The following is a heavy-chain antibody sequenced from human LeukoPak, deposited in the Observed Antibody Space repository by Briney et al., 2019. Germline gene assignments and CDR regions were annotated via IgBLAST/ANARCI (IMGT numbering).Heavy chain of an antibody. CDR2: IYASGSA. D-gene: IGHD1-26*01. CDR3: ARVSVAATNSFDY. Sequence: SQTLSLTCTVSGGSIISGSYYWSWIRQPAGKGLEWIGRIYASGSANCNPSLKSRVTMSVDTSKNQFSLKLSSVTAADTAVYYCARVSVAATNSFDYWGEGTLVTVSS. CDR1: GGSIISGSYY. V-gene: IGHV4-61*02. J-gene: IGHJ4*02.